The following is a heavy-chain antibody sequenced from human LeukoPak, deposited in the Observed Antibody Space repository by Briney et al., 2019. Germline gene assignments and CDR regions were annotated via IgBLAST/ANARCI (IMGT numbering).Heavy chain of an antibody. V-gene: IGHV3-23*01. CDR2: ISPRGDIT. Sequence: GGSLRLSCAASGFTFSSHGMNWVRRAPGKGLEWVSGISPRGDITYYADSVKGRFTISRDNSKNTLYLEVISLTVEDTAVYYCAKDDAWLQFGEWSQGTLVTVSS. CDR3: AKDDAWLQFGE. D-gene: IGHD5-24*01. J-gene: IGHJ4*02. CDR1: GFTFSSHG.